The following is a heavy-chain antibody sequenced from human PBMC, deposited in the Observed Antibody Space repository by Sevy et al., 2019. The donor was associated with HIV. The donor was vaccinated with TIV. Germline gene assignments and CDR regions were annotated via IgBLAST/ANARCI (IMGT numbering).Heavy chain of an antibody. D-gene: IGHD2-2*01. CDR2: IGTAGDT. J-gene: IGHJ6*02. V-gene: IGHV3-13*01. CDR3: ARGGRSVVVPAAHYYYYGMDV. Sequence: GGSLRLSCAASGFTFSSYDMHWVRQATGKGLEWVSAIGTAGDTYYPGSVKGRFTISRENAKNSLYLQMNSLSAGDTAVYYCARGGRSVVVPAAHYYYYGMDVWGQGTTVTVSS. CDR1: GFTFSSYD.